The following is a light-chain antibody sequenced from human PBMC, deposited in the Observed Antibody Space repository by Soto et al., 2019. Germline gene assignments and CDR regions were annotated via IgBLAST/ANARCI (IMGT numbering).Light chain of an antibody. V-gene: IGKV1D-12*01. CDR3: QQANSFFALT. CDR1: QDISTW. CDR2: AAS. Sequence: DIQLTQSPSSVSASIGDSVTITCRASQDISTWLAWYQLKPGKAPKLLIFAASSLLTGVPSRFSGSGSGTEFTLTISGLQAEDFATYCQQANSFFALTFGGGTHLEIK. J-gene: IGKJ4*01.